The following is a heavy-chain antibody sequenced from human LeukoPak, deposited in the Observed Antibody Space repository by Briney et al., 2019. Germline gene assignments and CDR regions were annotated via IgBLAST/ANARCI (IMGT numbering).Heavy chain of an antibody. J-gene: IGHJ3*01. D-gene: IGHD3-10*01. CDR2: INPNSGGT. Sequence: ASVKVSCKSSGHTFTGYYMHWVRQAPGQGLEWMGWINPNSGGTNYAQKFQGRVTMTRDTSINTAYMELSSLRSDDTAVYYCARGPLVRGVVIKGAFDVWGQGTMVTVSS. CDR1: GHTFTGYY. V-gene: IGHV1-2*02. CDR3: ARGPLVRGVVIKGAFDV.